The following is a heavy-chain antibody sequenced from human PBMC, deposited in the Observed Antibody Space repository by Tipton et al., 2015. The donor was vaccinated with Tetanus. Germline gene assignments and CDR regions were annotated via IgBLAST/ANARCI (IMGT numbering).Heavy chain of an antibody. D-gene: IGHD1-1*01. CDR1: GFTFNNYA. CDR3: AQREESLSQKLC. J-gene: IGHJ4*02. V-gene: IGHV3-23*01. Sequence: SLRLSCAASGFTFNNYAMSWVRQAPGKGLEWVASITGSGGTTFYPESLRGRFTISRDNSNNTVFLHLSSLRVEDTAVYYYAQREESLSQKLCWGQGTLVTVSS. CDR2: ITGSGGTT.